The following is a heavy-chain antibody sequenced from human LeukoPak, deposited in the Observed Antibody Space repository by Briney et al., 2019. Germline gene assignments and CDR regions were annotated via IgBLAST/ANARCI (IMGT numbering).Heavy chain of an antibody. CDR3: ARTGAKHNFDY. D-gene: IGHD1-26*01. V-gene: IGHV4-59*01. Sequence: SETLSLTCTVSRGSISSYYWSWIRQPPGKGLEWIGYIYYSGSANYNPSLNSRVTISLDTSKNQFSLKLSSVTAADTAVYYCARTGAKHNFDYWGQGTLVTVSS. CDR1: RGSISSYY. CDR2: IYYSGSA. J-gene: IGHJ4*02.